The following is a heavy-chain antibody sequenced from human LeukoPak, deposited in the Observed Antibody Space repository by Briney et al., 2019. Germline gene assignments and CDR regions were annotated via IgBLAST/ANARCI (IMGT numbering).Heavy chain of an antibody. CDR2: IYYSGTT. D-gene: IGHD4-17*01. V-gene: IGHV4-59*08. J-gene: IGHJ4*02. CDR3: ATMTGSTVTLDY. CDR1: GGSISNYY. Sequence: PSETLSLTCTVSGGSISNYYWNWIRQPPGKGLEWIGYIYYSGTTNYNPSLKSRVTISLDTSKNQFSLRLNSVTAADTAVYYCATMTGSTVTLDYWGQGTLVTVSS.